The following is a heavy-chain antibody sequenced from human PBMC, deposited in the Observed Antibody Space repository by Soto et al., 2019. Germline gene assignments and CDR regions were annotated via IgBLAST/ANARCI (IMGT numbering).Heavy chain of an antibody. D-gene: IGHD3-16*02. CDR2: IIPICGTA. V-gene: IGHV1-69*05. J-gene: IGHJ6*02. Sequence: QVQLVQSGAEVKKPGSSVKVSCKASGGTFTSYAISWVRQAPGQGLEWVGGIIPICGTAAYAQKLQGRVTMTTDESTSTAYMGLGSLRSEDTAVEYGATMKGGYQSYYDGMDAWGQGTTVTVSS. CDR1: GGTFTSYA. CDR3: ATMKGGYQSYYDGMDA.